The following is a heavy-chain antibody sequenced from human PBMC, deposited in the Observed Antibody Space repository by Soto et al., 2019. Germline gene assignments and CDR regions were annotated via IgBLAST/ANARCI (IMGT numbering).Heavy chain of an antibody. CDR3: ARGDNDY. CDR2: IHPDGGHT. Sequence: ASVKVYCKASGYTFTNYYVQWVRQAPGQGLEWMGVIHPDGGHTTYSQKFQDRVTMTRDTFTSTIHMELSSLRSEDTAVYYCARGDNDYWGQGTLVTVSS. V-gene: IGHV1-46*01. J-gene: IGHJ4*02. CDR1: GYTFTNYY.